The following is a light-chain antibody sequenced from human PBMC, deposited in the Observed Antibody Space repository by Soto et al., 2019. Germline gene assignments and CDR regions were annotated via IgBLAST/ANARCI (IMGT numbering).Light chain of an antibody. J-gene: IGKJ4*01. CDR2: AAS. Sequence: DIQMTQSPPSLSASVGDTVTITCRASQSIQYNLVWYQQKPGKAPKSLIYAASRLQTGVSSKFSGSGYGTDFSLTISNLQPPDFVTYYCKQYDDYPLTFGGGTTVEIK. CDR3: KQYDDYPLT. V-gene: IGKV1-16*02. CDR1: QSIQYN.